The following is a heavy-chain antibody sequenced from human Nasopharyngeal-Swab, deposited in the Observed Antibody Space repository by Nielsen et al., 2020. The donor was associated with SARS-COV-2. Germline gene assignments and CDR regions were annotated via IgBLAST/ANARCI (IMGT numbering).Heavy chain of an antibody. D-gene: IGHD3-22*01. V-gene: IGHV4-39*07. J-gene: IGHJ5*02. Sequence: WIRQPPGKGLEWNGSIYYSGSTYYNPSLKSRVTISVDTSKNQFSLKLSSVTAADTAVYYCARGGVGKHGYYYDSSGQYNWFDPWGQGTLVTVSS. CDR2: IYYSGST. CDR3: ARGGVGKHGYYYDSSGQYNWFDP.